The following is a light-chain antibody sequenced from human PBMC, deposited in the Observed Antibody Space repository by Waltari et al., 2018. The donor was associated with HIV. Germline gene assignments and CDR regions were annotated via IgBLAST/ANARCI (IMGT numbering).Light chain of an antibody. CDR1: SSNIGANS. CDR3: AAWDDSLSGPV. CDR2: RNN. J-gene: IGLJ2*01. Sequence: QSVLTQPPSASGTPEQRVTISCSGSSSNIGANSVYWYHQLPGTAPKLLIYRNNQRPSGVPARFSGSTSGTSASLAISGLRSEDEADYYCAAWDDSLSGPVFGGGTKLTVL. V-gene: IGLV1-47*01.